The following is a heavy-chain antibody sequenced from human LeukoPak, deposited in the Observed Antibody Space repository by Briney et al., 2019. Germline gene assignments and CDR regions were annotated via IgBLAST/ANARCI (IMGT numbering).Heavy chain of an antibody. Sequence: GGSLRLSCAASGLXFSGYWINWVRQAPGQGLEWVASIKPDGSEKYYVDSVKGRFTISRDNAKKPLYLQMTSLRDEDTAVYYCARGSGDYSGQGTLVTVSS. CDR2: IKPDGSEK. CDR1: GLXFSGYW. V-gene: IGHV3-7*04. J-gene: IGHJ4*02. CDR3: ARGSGDY.